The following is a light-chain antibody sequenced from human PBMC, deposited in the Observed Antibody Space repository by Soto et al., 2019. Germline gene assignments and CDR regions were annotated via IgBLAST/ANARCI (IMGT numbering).Light chain of an antibody. CDR1: HVGVYNY. V-gene: IGLV2-14*03. J-gene: IGLJ3*02. CDR2: DVS. Sequence: QSALSQPASVSGSPGQSITISCSHVGVYNYVSWYQQHPGKAPKLMIYDVSYRPSGVSNRFSGSKSGNTASLTISGLQAEDEADYYCHSFTSSSTAWVFGGGTKLTVL. CDR3: HSFTSSSTAWV.